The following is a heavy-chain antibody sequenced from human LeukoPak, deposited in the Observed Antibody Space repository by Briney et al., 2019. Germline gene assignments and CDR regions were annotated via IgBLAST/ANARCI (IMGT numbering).Heavy chain of an antibody. CDR3: ARGMADY. CDR1: GYTFTSYD. D-gene: IGHD5-24*01. J-gene: IGHJ4*02. CDR2: LNPNSGNT. Sequence: ASVKVSCKASGYTFTSYDINWVRQATGQGLEWMGWLNPNSGNTGHAQKFQGRVTFTRNTSIRTACMELTNLRSEDTAVYYCARGMADYWGQGTLVTVSS. V-gene: IGHV1-8*03.